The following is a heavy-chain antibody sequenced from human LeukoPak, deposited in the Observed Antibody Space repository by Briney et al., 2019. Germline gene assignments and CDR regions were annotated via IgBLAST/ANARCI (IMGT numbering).Heavy chain of an antibody. J-gene: IGHJ4*02. D-gene: IGHD3-3*01. Sequence: SETLSLTCTVSGGSIGSYYWSWIRQHPAEGLQWIGYIYYSGSTNYNPSLKSRVTISVDTSKNQFSLKLSSVTAADTAVYYCARLVFGADYFDYWGQGTLVTVSS. CDR1: GGSIGSYY. CDR3: ARLVFGADYFDY. CDR2: IYYSGST. V-gene: IGHV4-59*08.